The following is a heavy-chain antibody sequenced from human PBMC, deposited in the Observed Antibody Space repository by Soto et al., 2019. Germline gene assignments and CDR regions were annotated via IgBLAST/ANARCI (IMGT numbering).Heavy chain of an antibody. Sequence: SETLSLTCAVYGGSFSGYYWSWIRQPPGKGLEWIGEINHSGSTNYNPSLKSRVTISVDTSKNQFSLKLSSVTAADTAVYYCARAIAAAGRADYWGQGAQVTVSS. CDR3: ARAIAAAGRADY. CDR1: GGSFSGYY. D-gene: IGHD6-13*01. V-gene: IGHV4-34*01. J-gene: IGHJ4*02. CDR2: INHSGST.